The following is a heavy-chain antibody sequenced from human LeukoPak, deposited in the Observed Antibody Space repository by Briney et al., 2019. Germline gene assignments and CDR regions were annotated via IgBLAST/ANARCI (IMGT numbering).Heavy chain of an antibody. V-gene: IGHV3-7*03. CDR1: GFTFSNYW. J-gene: IGHJ4*02. Sequence: GGSLRLSCAASGFTFSNYWTTWVRQAPGKGLEWVANIKQDGSEKYYVDSVKGRFSISRDNAKNSLYLQMNSLRAEDTALYYCASNWGSYPDCWGQGALVTVSA. CDR2: IKQDGSEK. CDR3: ASNWGSYPDC. D-gene: IGHD3-16*01.